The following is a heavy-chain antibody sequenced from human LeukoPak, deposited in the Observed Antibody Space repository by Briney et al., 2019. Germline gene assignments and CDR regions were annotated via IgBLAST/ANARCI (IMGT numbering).Heavy chain of an antibody. CDR1: GFIFSSFR. CDR2: ISSSGSLI. V-gene: IGHV3-21*01. D-gene: IGHD3-22*01. J-gene: IGHJ4*02. CDR3: ARNYYDSSGYYYAFDY. Sequence: GGSLRLSCAASGFIFSSFRMNWVRQAPGKGLECVPSISSSGSLIYYADSMKGRFTVSRDNAKNSLFLQLNSLRAEDTAVYYCARNYYDSSGYYYAFDYWGQGTLVTVSS.